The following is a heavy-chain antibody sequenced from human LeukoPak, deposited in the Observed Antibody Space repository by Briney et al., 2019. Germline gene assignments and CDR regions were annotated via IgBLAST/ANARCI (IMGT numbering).Heavy chain of an antibody. CDR2: ISGSGGST. J-gene: IGHJ4*02. CDR1: GFTFSSYA. CDR3: ASPSQEYYDILTGYYDY. V-gene: IGHV3-23*01. Sequence: HPGGSLRLSCAASGFTFSSYAMSWVRQAPGKGLEWVSAISGSGGSTYYADSVKGRFTISRDNSKNTLYLQMNSLRAEDTAVYYCASPSQEYYDILTGYYDYWGQGTLVTVSS. D-gene: IGHD3-9*01.